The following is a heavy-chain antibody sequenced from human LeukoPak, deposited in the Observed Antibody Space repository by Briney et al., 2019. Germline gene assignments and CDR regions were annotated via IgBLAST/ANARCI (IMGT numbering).Heavy chain of an antibody. CDR2: ISGSGGST. V-gene: IGHV3-23*01. J-gene: IGHJ6*03. CDR1: GFTFSSYA. Sequence: PGGSLRLSCAASGFTFSSYAMSWVRQAPGKGLEWVSAISGSGGSTYYADSVKGRFTISRDNSKNTLYLQMNSLRAEDTAVYYCAKGGAYSYGFYYYMDVWGKGTTVTVSS. CDR3: AKGGAYSYGFYYYMDV. D-gene: IGHD5-18*01.